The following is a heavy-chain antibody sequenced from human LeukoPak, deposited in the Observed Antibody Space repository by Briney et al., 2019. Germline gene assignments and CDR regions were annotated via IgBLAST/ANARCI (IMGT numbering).Heavy chain of an antibody. J-gene: IGHJ6*02. Sequence: GGSLRLSCAASGFTFSSYAMHWVRQAPGKGLEWVAVIWYDGSNKYYADSVKGRFTISRDNSKNTLYLQMNSLRAEDTAVYYCAKNYGSDRGVPYGMDVWGQGTTVTVAS. D-gene: IGHD3-10*01. CDR2: IWYDGSNK. CDR3: AKNYGSDRGVPYGMDV. CDR1: GFTFSSYA. V-gene: IGHV3-33*06.